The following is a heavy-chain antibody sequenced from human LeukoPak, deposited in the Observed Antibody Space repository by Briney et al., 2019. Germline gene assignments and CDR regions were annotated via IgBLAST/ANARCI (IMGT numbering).Heavy chain of an antibody. CDR3: ARLRGSSSWDDY. V-gene: IGHV1-18*01. CDR1: GXXXTXYG. D-gene: IGHD6-13*01. J-gene: IGHJ4*02. Sequence: ASVXVXXXXXGXXXTXYGIXWVRQXPGQGLEWMGWISAYNGNTNYAQKLQGRVTMTTDTSTSTAYMELRSLRSDDTAVYYCARLRGSSSWDDYWGQGTLVTVSS. CDR2: ISAYNGNT.